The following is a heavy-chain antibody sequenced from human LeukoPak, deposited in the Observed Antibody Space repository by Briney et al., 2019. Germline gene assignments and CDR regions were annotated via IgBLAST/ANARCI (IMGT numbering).Heavy chain of an antibody. CDR3: ASLSPGYSSSWVLPPAPYGMDV. CDR1: GFTFSSYS. V-gene: IGHV3-21*01. CDR2: ISSSGSYI. Sequence: GGSLRLSCAASGFTFSSYSMNWVRQAPGKGLEWVSSISSSGSYIYYADSVKGRFTISRDNAKNSLYLQMNSLRAEDTAVYYCASLSPGYSSSWVLPPAPYGMDVWGQGATVTVSS. J-gene: IGHJ6*02. D-gene: IGHD6-13*01.